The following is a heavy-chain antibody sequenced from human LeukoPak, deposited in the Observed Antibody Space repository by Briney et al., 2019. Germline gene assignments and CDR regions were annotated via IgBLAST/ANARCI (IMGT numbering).Heavy chain of an antibody. Sequence: GESLKISCKGSGYMFTNYWIGWVRQMPGKGLEWMGIIYPGDSDIRYSPSFQGQVTISVDKSISTTYLQWNSLKSSDTAVYYCAKTGPHWYFEFWGRGTLVTVSS. J-gene: IGHJ2*01. CDR2: IYPGDSDI. CDR1: GYMFTNYW. CDR3: AKTGPHWYFEF. V-gene: IGHV5-51*01.